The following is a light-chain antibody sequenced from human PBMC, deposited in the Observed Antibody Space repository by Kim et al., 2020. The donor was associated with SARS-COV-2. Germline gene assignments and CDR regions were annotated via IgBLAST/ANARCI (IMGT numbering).Light chain of an antibody. CDR1: SSDFGGFNY. V-gene: IGLV2-8*01. Sequence: QSALTQPLSASGSPGQSVTISCSGTSSDFGGFNYVSWYQQHPGKAPKLIIYEVIKRPSGVPDRFSGSRSGYTASLTISGLQAEDEADYYCTTHGGFNYVFGTGTKVTVL. CDR2: EVI. CDR3: TTHGGFNYV. J-gene: IGLJ1*01.